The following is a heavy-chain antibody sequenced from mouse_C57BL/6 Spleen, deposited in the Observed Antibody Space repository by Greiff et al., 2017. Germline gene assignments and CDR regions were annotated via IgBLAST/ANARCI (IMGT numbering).Heavy chain of an antibody. CDR1: GYTFTDYY. D-gene: IGHD2-4*01. CDR3: ASGLRRAFDY. J-gene: IGHJ2*01. Sequence: EVQLQQSGPELVKPGASVKISCKASGYTFTDYYMNWVKQSHGKSLEWIGDINPNNGGTSYNQKFKGKATLTVDKSSSTAYMELRSLTSEDSAVYYCASGLRRAFDYWGQGTTLTVSS. V-gene: IGHV1-26*01. CDR2: INPNNGGT.